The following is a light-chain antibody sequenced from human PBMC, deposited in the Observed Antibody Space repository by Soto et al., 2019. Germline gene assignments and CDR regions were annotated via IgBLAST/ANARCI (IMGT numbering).Light chain of an antibody. CDR3: CSYAGSTTLV. J-gene: IGLJ2*01. Sequence: LTQPASVSGSPGQSITISCTGTSSDVGSYNLVSWYQQHPGKAPKVIIYEVIKRPSGVSNRFSGSKSGNTASLTISGLQAEDEADYYCCSYAGSTTLVFGGGTKLTVL. CDR2: EVI. V-gene: IGLV2-23*02. CDR1: SSDVGSYNL.